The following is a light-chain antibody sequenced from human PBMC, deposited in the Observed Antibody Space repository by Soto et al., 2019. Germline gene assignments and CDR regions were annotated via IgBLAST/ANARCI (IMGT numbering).Light chain of an antibody. Sequence: QSVLTQPPSASGTPGQRVTISCSGSSSNIGSNYVYWYQQFPGTAPKLLIYRNNQRPSGVPDRFSGSKSGTSASLAISGLRSEDEADYYCAPWDDSLSAWVFSGGTKLTVL. CDR3: APWDDSLSAWV. CDR1: SSNIGSNY. V-gene: IGLV1-47*01. J-gene: IGLJ3*02. CDR2: RNN.